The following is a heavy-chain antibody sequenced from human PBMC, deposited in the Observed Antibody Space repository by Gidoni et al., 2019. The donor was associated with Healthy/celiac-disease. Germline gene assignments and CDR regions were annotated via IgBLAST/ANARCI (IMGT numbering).Heavy chain of an antibody. J-gene: IGHJ5*02. D-gene: IGHD4-4*01. Sequence: QVQLQQWGAGLLKPSETLSLTCAVYGGSFSGYYWSWIRQPPGKGLEWIGEINHSGSDNYNPSLKSRVTISVDTSKNQFSLKLSSVTAADTAVYYCARWGDMTTLSFAGFDPWGQGTLVTVSS. V-gene: IGHV4-34*01. CDR1: GGSFSGYY. CDR2: INHSGSD. CDR3: ARWGDMTTLSFAGFDP.